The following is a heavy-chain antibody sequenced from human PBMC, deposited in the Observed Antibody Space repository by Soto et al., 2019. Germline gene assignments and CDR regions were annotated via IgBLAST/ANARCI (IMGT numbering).Heavy chain of an antibody. V-gene: IGHV4-31*03. CDR3: ARGGLYDLWSGLFD. J-gene: IGHJ4*02. CDR2: IYYSGST. Sequence: SETLCLTCTVSGGSISSGGYYWSWIRQHPWKGLEWIWYIYYSGSTYYNPSLKSRVTISVDTSKNQFSLKLTSVSAADTAVYFCARGGLYDLWSGLFDWGQGIRVTVSS. CDR1: GGSISSGGYY. D-gene: IGHD3-3*01.